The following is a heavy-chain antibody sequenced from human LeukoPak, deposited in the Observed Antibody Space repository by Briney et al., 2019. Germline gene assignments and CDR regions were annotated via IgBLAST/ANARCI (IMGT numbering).Heavy chain of an antibody. V-gene: IGHV3-48*04. Sequence: GGSLRLSCAVSGLTFSSYSMNWVRQAPGKGLEWVSHISESSSSKHYADSVRGRFTISRDSAKNSLYLQMNSLRAEDTALYYCAKEADSGAFDIWGQGTMVTVSS. CDR3: AKEADSGAFDI. J-gene: IGHJ3*02. CDR2: ISESSSSK. CDR1: GLTFSSYS. D-gene: IGHD2-15*01.